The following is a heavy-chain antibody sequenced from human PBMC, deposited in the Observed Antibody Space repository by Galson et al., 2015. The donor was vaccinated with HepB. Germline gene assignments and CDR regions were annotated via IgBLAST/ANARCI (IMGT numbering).Heavy chain of an antibody. D-gene: IGHD4-17*01. CDR2: INTNTGNP. J-gene: IGHJ3*02. CDR3: ASERGDYGDYVVAFDI. V-gene: IGHV7-4-1*02. CDR1: GYTFTGNA. Sequence: SVKVSCKASGYTFTGNAINWVRQAPGQGLEWMGWINTNTGNPTYAQGFTGRFVFSLDTSVTTAYLQISSLKAEDTAVYYCASERGDYGDYVVAFDIWGQGTMVTVSS.